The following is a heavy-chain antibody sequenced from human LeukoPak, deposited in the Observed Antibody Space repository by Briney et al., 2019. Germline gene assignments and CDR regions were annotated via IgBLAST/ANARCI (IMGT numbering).Heavy chain of an antibody. D-gene: IGHD6-19*01. V-gene: IGHV1-69*04. CDR1: GGTFSSYA. CDR3: ARIAVAGTERRDY. CDR2: IIPILGIA. Sequence: GAPVKVSCKASGGTFSSYAISWVRQAPGRGLEWMGRIIPILGIANYAQKFQGRVTITADKSTSTAYMELSSLRSEDTAVYYCARIAVAGTERRDYWGQGTLVTVSS. J-gene: IGHJ4*02.